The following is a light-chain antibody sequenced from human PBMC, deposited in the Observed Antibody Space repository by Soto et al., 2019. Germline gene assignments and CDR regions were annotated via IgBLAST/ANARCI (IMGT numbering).Light chain of an antibody. Sequence: IVLTQSPATLSLSPGERATLSCRASQTIGNYLAWYQQKPGQAPRLLIFDASNRATDIPDRFSGSGSGTDFSLIISSLEPEDFAVYYWQQSRDWPLTFGGGTTVDIK. CDR3: QQSRDWPLT. V-gene: IGKV3-11*01. CDR2: DAS. CDR1: QTIGNY. J-gene: IGKJ4*01.